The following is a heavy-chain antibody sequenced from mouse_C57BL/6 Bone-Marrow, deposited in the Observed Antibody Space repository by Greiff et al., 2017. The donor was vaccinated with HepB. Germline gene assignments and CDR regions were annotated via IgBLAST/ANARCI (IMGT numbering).Heavy chain of an antibody. CDR2: IDPENGDT. V-gene: IGHV14-4*01. Sequence: EVKLQESGAELVRPGASVKLSCTASGFNIKDDYMHWVKQRPEQGLEWIGWIDPENGDTEYASKFQGKATITADTSSNTAYLQLSSLTSEDTAVYYCTTLIYAWFAYWGQGTLVTVSA. D-gene: IGHD2-3*01. J-gene: IGHJ3*01. CDR3: TTLIYAWFAY. CDR1: GFNIKDDY.